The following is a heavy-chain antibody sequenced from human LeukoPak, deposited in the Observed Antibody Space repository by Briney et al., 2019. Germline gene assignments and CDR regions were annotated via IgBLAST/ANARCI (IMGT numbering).Heavy chain of an antibody. V-gene: IGHV1-69*05. CDR3: ARARYYMDG. CDR1: GGTFSSYA. CDR2: IIPIFGTA. J-gene: IGHJ6*03. Sequence: SVKVSCKASGGTFSSYAIIWVRQAPGQGLEWMGGIIPIFGTAIYAQKFQGRVTITTDEPPSTAYMELSSLRSEHTAVYYCARARYYMDGWGKATTVADSS.